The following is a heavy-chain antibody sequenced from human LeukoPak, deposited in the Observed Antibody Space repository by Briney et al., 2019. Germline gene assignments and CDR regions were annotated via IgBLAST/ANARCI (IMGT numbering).Heavy chain of an antibody. J-gene: IGHJ3*02. V-gene: IGHV3-30*03. CDR2: ISYDGSNI. Sequence: RPGGSLRLSCAASGFTFSSYGMHWVRQAPGKWLEWVAVISYDGSNIYYADSVKGRFTICRDNAKNLLYLQMNSLRAEDTAVYYWARVHDYGDSGKAFDIWGQGTMVTVSS. D-gene: IGHD4-17*01. CDR1: GFTFSSYG. CDR3: ARVHDYGDSGKAFDI.